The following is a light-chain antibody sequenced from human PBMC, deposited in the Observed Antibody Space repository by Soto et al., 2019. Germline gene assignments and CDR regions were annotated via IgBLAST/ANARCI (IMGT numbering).Light chain of an antibody. CDR1: SSNIGSNT. Sequence: QSVLTQPPSASGTPGQRVTISCSGSSSNIGSNTVNWYRQLPGTAPKLLIYSNYQRPSGVPDRFSGSKSGTSASLAISGLQSEDEADYYCAAWEDSLNGYVFGTGTKLTVL. CDR2: SNY. V-gene: IGLV1-44*01. J-gene: IGLJ1*01. CDR3: AAWEDSLNGYV.